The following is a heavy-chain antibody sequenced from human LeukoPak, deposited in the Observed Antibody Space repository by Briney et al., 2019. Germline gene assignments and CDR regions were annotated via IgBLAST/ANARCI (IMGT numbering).Heavy chain of an antibody. V-gene: IGHV3-30*02. CDR2: IRYDGSNK. CDR1: GFTFSDYY. J-gene: IGHJ6*03. Sequence: PGGSLRLSCAASGFTFSDYYMSWIRQAPGKGLEWVAFIRYDGSNKYYADSVKGRFTISRDNSKNTLYLQMNSLRAEDTAVYYCARVWVSQFPYYYYYMDVWGKGTTVTVSS. D-gene: IGHD3-16*01. CDR3: ARVWVSQFPYYYYYMDV.